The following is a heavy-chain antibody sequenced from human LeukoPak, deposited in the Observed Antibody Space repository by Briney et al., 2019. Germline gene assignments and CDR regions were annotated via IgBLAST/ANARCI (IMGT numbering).Heavy chain of an antibody. Sequence: GSLRLSCAASGFTFDDDGMSWVRQAPGKGLEWVSGINWNGGSTGYADSVKGRFTISRDNAKNSLYLQMNSLRAEDTAVYYCARDHGFNYYMDVWGKGTTVTVSS. J-gene: IGHJ6*03. D-gene: IGHD4-17*01. CDR1: GFTFDDDG. CDR3: ARDHGFNYYMDV. V-gene: IGHV3-20*04. CDR2: INWNGGST.